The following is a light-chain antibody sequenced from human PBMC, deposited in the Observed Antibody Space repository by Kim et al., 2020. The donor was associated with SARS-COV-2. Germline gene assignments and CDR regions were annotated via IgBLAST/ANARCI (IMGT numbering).Light chain of an antibody. CDR3: EQNVKLPLT. Sequence: DIQMTQSPSSLSASVGDRVTITCQASQDISNYLNWYQQKPGKAPKLLIYDASNLETGVPSRFSGSGSGTDFTFTISRLQPEDIATYYCEQNVKLPLTVGGGTKMDIK. CDR1: QDISNY. V-gene: IGKV1-33*01. J-gene: IGKJ4*01. CDR2: DAS.